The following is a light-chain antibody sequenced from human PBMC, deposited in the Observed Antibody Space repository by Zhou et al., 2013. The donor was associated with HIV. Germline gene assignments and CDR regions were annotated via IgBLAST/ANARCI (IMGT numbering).Light chain of an antibody. J-gene: IGKJ1*01. CDR1: QGTSKW. V-gene: IGKV1-12*01. CDR3: LQDYIYPRT. CDR2: GAS. Sequence: DIQMTQSPSSVSASVGDRITITCRASQGTSKWLAWYQQKPGKAPKLLIYGASTLQSGVPSRFSGSGSGTDFTLTISRLQPEDFASYYCLQDYIYPRTFGQGTKVQFK.